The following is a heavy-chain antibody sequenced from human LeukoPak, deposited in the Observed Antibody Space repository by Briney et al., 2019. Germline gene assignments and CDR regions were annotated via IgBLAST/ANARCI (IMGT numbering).Heavy chain of an antibody. Sequence: GASVKVSCKASGYTFTSYYMHWVRQAPGQEHEWMGIINPSGGSTSYAQKFQGRVTMTRDMSTSTVYMELSSLRSEDTAVYYCARAPRGYCTNGVCYRTSFDYWGQGTLVTVSS. V-gene: IGHV1-46*01. CDR1: GYTFTSYY. CDR3: ARAPRGYCTNGVCYRTSFDY. CDR2: INPSGGST. D-gene: IGHD2-8*01. J-gene: IGHJ4*02.